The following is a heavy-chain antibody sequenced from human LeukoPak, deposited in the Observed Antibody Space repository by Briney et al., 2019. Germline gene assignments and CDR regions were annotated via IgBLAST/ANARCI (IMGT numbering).Heavy chain of an antibody. J-gene: IGHJ4*02. D-gene: IGHD1-14*01. CDR3: ARAARIWYFDY. Sequence: PSQTLSLTCTVSGGSISSGSYYWSWIRQPAGKGLEWIGRIYTSESTNYNPSLKSRVTISVDTSKNQFSLKLSSVTAADTAVYYCARAARIWYFDYWGQGTLVTVSS. V-gene: IGHV4-61*02. CDR1: GGSISSGSYY. CDR2: IYTSEST.